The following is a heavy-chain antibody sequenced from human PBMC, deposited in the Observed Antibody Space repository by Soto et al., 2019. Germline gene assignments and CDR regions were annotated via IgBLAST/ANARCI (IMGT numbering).Heavy chain of an antibody. V-gene: IGHV1-3*05. D-gene: IGHD2-15*01. CDR1: GYTFTSYA. J-gene: IGHJ6*02. CDR3: ARDVGTVIPSRYFYYYYGMDV. Sequence: QVQLVQSGAEEKKPGASVKVSCKASGYTFTSYAMHWVRQAPGQRLEWMGWINAGNGNTKYSQKFQGRVTITRDTSASTAYMELSSLRSEDTAVYYCARDVGTVIPSRYFYYYYGMDVWGRGTTDTVSS. CDR2: INAGNGNT.